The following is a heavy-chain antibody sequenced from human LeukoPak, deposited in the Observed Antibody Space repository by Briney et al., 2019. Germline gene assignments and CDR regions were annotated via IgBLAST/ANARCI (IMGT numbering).Heavy chain of an antibody. CDR1: GYTFISYG. V-gene: IGHV1-18*01. Sequence: GASVKVSCKASGYTFISYGINWVRHAPGQGLEWMGWISGYNGNTNYAQNLQGRVTMTRDTSTSTAYMELRSLRSDDTAVYYCARELGGAGSYFFPYYGMDVWGQGTTVTVSS. D-gene: IGHD3-10*01. CDR3: ARELGGAGSYFFPYYGMDV. J-gene: IGHJ6*02. CDR2: ISGYNGNT.